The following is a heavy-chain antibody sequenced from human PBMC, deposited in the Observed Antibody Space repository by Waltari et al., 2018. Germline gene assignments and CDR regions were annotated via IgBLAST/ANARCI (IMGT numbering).Heavy chain of an antibody. CDR2: INPNRVGT. J-gene: IGHJ3*02. CDR1: GYTFTGYY. Sequence: QVQLVQSGAEVKKPGASVKVSCKASGYTFTGYYLHWVRQAPGQGLEWMGRINPNRVGTNYAQKFQGRVTMTRDTSISTAYMELSRLRSDDTAVYYCAREGLRIDAFDIWGQGTMVTVSS. V-gene: IGHV1-2*06. CDR3: AREGLRIDAFDI. D-gene: IGHD3-16*01.